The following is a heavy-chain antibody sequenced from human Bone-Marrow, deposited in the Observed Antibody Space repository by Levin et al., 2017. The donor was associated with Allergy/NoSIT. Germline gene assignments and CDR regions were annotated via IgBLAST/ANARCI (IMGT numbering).Heavy chain of an antibody. J-gene: IGHJ2*01. CDR1: GYTFTSYA. CDR3: ARDVVAAAGYWYFDL. CDR2: INAGNGNT. D-gene: IGHD6-13*01. Sequence: ASVKVSCKASGYTFTSYAMHWVRQAPGQRLEWMGWINAGNGNTKYSQKFQGRVTITRDTSASTAYMELSSLRSEDTAVYYCARDVVAAAGYWYFDLWGRGTLVTVSS. V-gene: IGHV1-3*01.